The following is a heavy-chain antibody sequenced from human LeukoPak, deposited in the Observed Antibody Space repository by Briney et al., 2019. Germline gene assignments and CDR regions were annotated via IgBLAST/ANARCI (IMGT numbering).Heavy chain of an antibody. Sequence: GASVKVSCKASGYTFTSNYMHWVRQAPGQGLEWMGWINPNSGGTNYAQKFQGRVTMTRDTSISTAYMELSRLRSDDTAVYYCARTLSSGYYYEVDYWGQGTLVTVSS. CDR1: GYTFTSNY. CDR2: INPNSGGT. V-gene: IGHV1-2*02. D-gene: IGHD3-22*01. J-gene: IGHJ4*02. CDR3: ARTLSSGYYYEVDY.